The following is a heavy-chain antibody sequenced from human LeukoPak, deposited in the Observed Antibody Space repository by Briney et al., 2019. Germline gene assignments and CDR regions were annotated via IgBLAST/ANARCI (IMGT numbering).Heavy chain of an antibody. J-gene: IGHJ4*02. CDR2: IKSKTDGGTT. CDR1: GFTFSNAW. Sequence: GGSLRLSCAASGFTFSNAWMSWVRQAPGKGLEWVGRIKSKTDGGTTDYAAPVKGRFTISRDDSKNTLYLQMNSLKTEDTAVYYCTTDGGEPYYDSSGYYDYWGQGTLVTVSS. D-gene: IGHD3-22*01. CDR3: TTDGGEPYYDSSGYYDY. V-gene: IGHV3-15*01.